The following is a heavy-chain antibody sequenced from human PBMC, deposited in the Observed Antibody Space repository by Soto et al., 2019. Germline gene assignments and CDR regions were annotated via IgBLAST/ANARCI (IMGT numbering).Heavy chain of an antibody. CDR1: GYTFTSYA. CDR3: ARLQAAAGDNDLTFDY. CDR2: ISAYNGNT. D-gene: IGHD6-13*01. J-gene: IGHJ4*02. Sequence: GASVKVSCKASGYTFTSYAISWVRQAPGQGLEWMGWISAYNGNTNYAQKLQGRVTISADKSISTAYLQWSSLKASDTAMYYCARLQAAAGDNDLTFDYWGQGTLVTVSS. V-gene: IGHV1-18*01.